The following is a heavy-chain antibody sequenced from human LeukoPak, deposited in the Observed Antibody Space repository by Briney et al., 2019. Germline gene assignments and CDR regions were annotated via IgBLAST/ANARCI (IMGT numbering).Heavy chain of an antibody. J-gene: IGHJ5*02. CDR1: GYTFTSYA. D-gene: IGHD4-17*01. V-gene: IGHV1-18*04. CDR3: ARDLDGDSNS. Sequence: ASVKVSCKTSGYTFTSYAISWVRQAPGQGLEWMGWISTHNGNTNYAQKLQGRVTMTTDTSTSTAYLELRSLRSDDTAVYYCARDLDGDSNSWGQGTLVTVSS. CDR2: ISTHNGNT.